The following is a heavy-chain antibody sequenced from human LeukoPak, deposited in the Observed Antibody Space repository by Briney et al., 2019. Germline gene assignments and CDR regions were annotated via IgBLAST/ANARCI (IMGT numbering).Heavy chain of an antibody. CDR3: ASAPRGIDY. CDR2: IYYSGST. J-gene: IGHJ4*02. Sequence: PSETLSLTCTVSGGSISSSSYYWGWIRQPPGKGLEWIGSIYYSGSTYYNPSLKSRVTISVDTSKNQFSLKLSSVTAADTAVYYCASAPRGIDYWGQGTLVTVSS. D-gene: IGHD3-16*01. V-gene: IGHV4-39*01. CDR1: GGSISSSSYY.